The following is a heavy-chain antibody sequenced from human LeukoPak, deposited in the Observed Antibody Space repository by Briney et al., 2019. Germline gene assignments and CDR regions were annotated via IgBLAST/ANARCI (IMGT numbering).Heavy chain of an antibody. CDR1: GGSISSSSYY. D-gene: IGHD5-12*01. Sequence: SETLSPTCTVSGGSISSSSYYWGWIRQPPGKGLEWIGSIYYSGSTYYNPSLKSRVTISVDTSKNQFSLKLSSVTAADTAVYYCARVWRWLRLDYFDYWGQGTLVTVSS. CDR2: IYYSGST. CDR3: ARVWRWLRLDYFDY. V-gene: IGHV4-39*01. J-gene: IGHJ4*02.